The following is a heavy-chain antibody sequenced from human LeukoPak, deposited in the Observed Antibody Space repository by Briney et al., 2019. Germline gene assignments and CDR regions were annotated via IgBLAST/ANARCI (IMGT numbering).Heavy chain of an antibody. J-gene: IGHJ4*02. V-gene: IGHV1-2*02. Sequence: ASVKVSCKASGYTFTGYYMHLVRQAPGQGLEWMGWINPNSGGTNYAQKFQGRVTMTRDASISTAYMELSRLRSGDTAVYYCARVPRWELLVLDYWGQGTLVTVSS. CDR1: GYTFTGYY. CDR3: ARVPRWELLVLDY. D-gene: IGHD1-26*01. CDR2: INPNSGGT.